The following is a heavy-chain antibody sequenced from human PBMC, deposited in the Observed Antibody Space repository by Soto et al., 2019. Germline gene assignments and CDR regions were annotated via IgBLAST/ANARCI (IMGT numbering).Heavy chain of an antibody. J-gene: IGHJ4*02. D-gene: IGHD7-27*01. V-gene: IGHV1-18*01. Sequence: QVQLVQSGAEVKKPGASVKVSCQASGYTFSNYAISWLRQAPGQGPEYMGWISAYSGKTNYTQKFRDRVTMTTHTSTSTAYMELRSLTSDDTAGHYCAKDKPNWLHRPFDYWGQGTLVTVSS. CDR2: ISAYSGKT. CDR3: AKDKPNWLHRPFDY. CDR1: GYTFSNYA.